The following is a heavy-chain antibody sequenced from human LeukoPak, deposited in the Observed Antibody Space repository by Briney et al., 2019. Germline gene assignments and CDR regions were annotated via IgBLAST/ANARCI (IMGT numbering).Heavy chain of an antibody. CDR1: GFTVSSNS. J-gene: IGHJ4*02. Sequence: PGGSLRLSCAASGFTVSSNSMSCVRQAPGKGLEWVSLIYSGGSTYYADSVKGRFTISRDNSKNTLYLQMNSLRAEDTAVYYCARGGSYASFGFDYWGQGTLVTVSS. CDR3: ARGGSYASFGFDY. V-gene: IGHV3-53*01. D-gene: IGHD1-26*01. CDR2: IYSGGST.